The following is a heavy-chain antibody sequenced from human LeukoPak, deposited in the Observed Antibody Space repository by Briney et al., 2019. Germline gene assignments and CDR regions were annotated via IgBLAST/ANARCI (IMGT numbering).Heavy chain of an antibody. Sequence: SETLSLTCAVYGGSFSGHYWSWIRQPPGKGLEWIGEINHSGSTNYNPSLKSRVTISVDTSKNQFSLKLSSVTAADTGVYYCASVNSTPYPWGQGTLVTVSS. CDR1: GGSFSGHY. J-gene: IGHJ4*02. V-gene: IGHV4-34*01. CDR3: ASVNSTPYP. D-gene: IGHD2-15*01. CDR2: INHSGST.